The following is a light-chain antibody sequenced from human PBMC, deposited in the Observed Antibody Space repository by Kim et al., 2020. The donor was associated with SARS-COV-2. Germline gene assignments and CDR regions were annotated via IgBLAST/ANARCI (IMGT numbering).Light chain of an antibody. Sequence: SSELTQDPAVSVALGQTVGITCQGDSLRSYYASWYQQKPGQAPVLVIYGKNNRPSGIPDRFSGSSSGNTASLTITGAQAEDEADYYCNSRDSSGVVFGGGTQLTVL. CDR3: NSRDSSGVV. J-gene: IGLJ2*01. CDR2: GKN. V-gene: IGLV3-19*01. CDR1: SLRSYY.